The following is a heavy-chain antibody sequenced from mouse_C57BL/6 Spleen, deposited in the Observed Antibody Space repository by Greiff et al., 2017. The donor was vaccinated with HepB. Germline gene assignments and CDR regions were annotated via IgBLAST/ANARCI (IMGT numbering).Heavy chain of an antibody. CDR1: GYTFTDYN. CDR2: INPNNGGT. D-gene: IGHD1-1*01. J-gene: IGHJ1*03. V-gene: IGHV1-18*01. Sequence: VQLQQSGPELVKPGASVKIPCKASGYTFTDYNMDWVKQSHGKSLEWIGDINPNNGGTIYNQKFKGKATLTVDKSSSTAYMERRSLTSEDTAVYYCARGEYYGSRDWYFDVWGTGTTVTVSS. CDR3: ARGEYYGSRDWYFDV.